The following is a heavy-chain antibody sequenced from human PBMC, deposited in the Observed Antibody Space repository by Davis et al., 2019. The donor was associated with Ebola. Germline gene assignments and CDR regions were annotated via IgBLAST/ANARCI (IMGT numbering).Heavy chain of an antibody. V-gene: IGHV3-48*02. J-gene: IGHJ6*02. CDR3: ARDSQGYYYYGMDV. CDR2: IRTNSEGAT. CDR1: GFTFSNYP. Sequence: GESLKISCAASGFTFSNYPMNWVRQAPGKGLEWISNIRTNSEGATKHAESVKGRFTISREDATSSLYLQMNSLGDEDTAVYYCARDSQGYYYYGMDVWGQGTTVTVSS.